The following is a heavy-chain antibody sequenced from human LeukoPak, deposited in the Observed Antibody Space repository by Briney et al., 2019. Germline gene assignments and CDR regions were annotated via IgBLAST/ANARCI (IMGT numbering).Heavy chain of an antibody. J-gene: IGHJ4*02. V-gene: IGHV3-23*01. CDR3: ARLTTTVTTPFDY. D-gene: IGHD4-17*01. CDR2: ISDSGGTT. CDR1: GFTFSTYA. Sequence: GGSLRLSCAASGFTFSTYAMSWVRQAPGKGLEWVSGISDSGGTTYYADSVKGRFTISRDNAKNSLYLQMNSLRAEDTAVYYCARLTTTVTTPFDYWGQGTLVTVSS.